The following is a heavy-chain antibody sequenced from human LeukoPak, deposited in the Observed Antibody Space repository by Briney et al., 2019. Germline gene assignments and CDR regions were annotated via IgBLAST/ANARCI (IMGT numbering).Heavy chain of an antibody. CDR2: IYYSGST. CDR3: ARGYSSSWYYNWFDP. CDR1: GYSISSGYY. Sequence: SETLSLTCTVSGYSISSGYYWGWIRQPPGKGLEWIGSIYYSGSTYYNPSLKSRVTISVDTSKNQFSLKLSSVTAADTAVYHCARGYSSSWYYNWFDPWGQGTLVTVSS. J-gene: IGHJ5*02. V-gene: IGHV4-38-2*02. D-gene: IGHD6-13*01.